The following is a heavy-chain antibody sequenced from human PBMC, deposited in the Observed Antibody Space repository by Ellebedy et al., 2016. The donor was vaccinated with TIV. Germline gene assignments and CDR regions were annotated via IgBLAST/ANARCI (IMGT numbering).Heavy chain of an antibody. V-gene: IGHV4-34*01. CDR2: LNHSGST. CDR3: ARRRIVVVPGAIRGGYFDY. Sequence: ESLKISCAASGFTFSSYAMTWVRQPPGKGLEWIGELNHSGSTNYNPSLKSRVTISEDTSKNQFSLKLSSVTAADMAVYYCARRRIVVVPGAIRGGYFDYWGQGTLVTVSS. J-gene: IGHJ4*02. CDR1: GFTFSSYA. D-gene: IGHD2-2*02.